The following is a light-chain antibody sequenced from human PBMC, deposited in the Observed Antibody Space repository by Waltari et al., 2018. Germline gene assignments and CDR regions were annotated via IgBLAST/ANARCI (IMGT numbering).Light chain of an antibody. Sequence: QSALTQPASVSGSPGQSITISCTGTSNDVGAFNYFSWYQQPPGKAPKVIISEVNNRPSGVSPAFSGSKAGNTVYLTISGVQAEDEADYYCNSYTMTAARMFGGGTRLTVL. J-gene: IGLJ3*02. V-gene: IGLV2-14*01. CDR3: NSYTMTAARM. CDR2: EVN. CDR1: SNDVGAFNY.